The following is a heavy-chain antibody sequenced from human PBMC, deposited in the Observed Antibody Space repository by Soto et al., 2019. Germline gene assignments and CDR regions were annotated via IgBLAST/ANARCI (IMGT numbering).Heavy chain of an antibody. J-gene: IGHJ6*03. CDR3: ARVEGITMVRGVIRRGYYYMDV. D-gene: IGHD3-10*01. CDR1: GGSISSGGYY. V-gene: IGHV4-31*03. Sequence: SETLSLTCTVSGGSISSGGYYWSWIRQHPGKGLEWSGYIYYSGSTYYNPSLKSRVTISVDTSKHQFSLKLSSVTAADTAVYYCARVEGITMVRGVIRRGYYYMDVWGKGTTVTVSS. CDR2: IYYSGST.